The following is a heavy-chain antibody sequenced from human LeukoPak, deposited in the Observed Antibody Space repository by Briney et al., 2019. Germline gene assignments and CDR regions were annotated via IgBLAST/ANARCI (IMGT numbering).Heavy chain of an antibody. CDR1: GYTFTSYG. D-gene: IGHD1-26*01. J-gene: IGHJ4*02. Sequence: GASVKVSCKASGYTFTSYGISWVRQAPGQGLEWMGWISAYNGNTDYAQKLQGRVTMTTDTSTSTAYMELRSLRSDDTAVYYCARQRVSGNYWGLFDYWGQGTLVTVSS. CDR3: ARQRVSGNYWGLFDY. CDR2: ISAYNGNT. V-gene: IGHV1-18*01.